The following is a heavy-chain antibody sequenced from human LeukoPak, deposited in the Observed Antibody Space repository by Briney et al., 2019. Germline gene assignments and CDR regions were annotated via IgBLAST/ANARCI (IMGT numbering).Heavy chain of an antibody. CDR2: INWNGGST. V-gene: IGHV3-20*04. CDR1: GFTFDDYG. CDR3: ARDNRGGGTYYDFWSGYHYYYYYMDV. D-gene: IGHD3-3*01. Sequence: PGGSLRPSCAASGFTFDDYGMSWVRQAPGKGLEWVSGINWNGGSTGYADSVKGRFTISRDNAKNSLYLQMNSLRAEDTALYYCARDNRGGGTYYDFWSGYHYYYYYMDVWGKGTTVTVSS. J-gene: IGHJ6*03.